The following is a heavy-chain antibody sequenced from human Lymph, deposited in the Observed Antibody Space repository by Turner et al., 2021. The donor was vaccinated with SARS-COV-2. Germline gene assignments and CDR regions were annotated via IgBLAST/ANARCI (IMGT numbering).Heavy chain of an antibody. CDR3: ARDRTSYGDYWAGYYYGMDV. Sequence: QVQLQESGPGLVQPSETVSLTCTVSGGSISAYYWRWIRQPPGKGLEWIGYIYYGGSTNYNPSLKSRVTISVDTSKNQFSLKLSSVTAADTAVYYCARDRTSYGDYWAGYYYGMDVWGQGTTVTVSS. J-gene: IGHJ6*02. D-gene: IGHD4-17*01. CDR2: IYYGGST. CDR1: GGSISAYY. V-gene: IGHV4-59*01.